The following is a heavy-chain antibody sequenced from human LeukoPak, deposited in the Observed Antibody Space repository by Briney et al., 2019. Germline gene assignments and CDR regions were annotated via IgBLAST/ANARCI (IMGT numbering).Heavy chain of an antibody. V-gene: IGHV3-9*01. CDR2: ISWNSGSI. Sequence: GGSLRLSCAASGFTFDDYAMHWVRQAPGKGLEWVSGISWNSGSIGYADSVKGRFTISRDNAKNSLYLQMNSLRAEDTALYYCAKDMDGDHVQTWFDPWGQGTLVTVSS. J-gene: IGHJ5*02. CDR3: AKDMDGDHVQTWFDP. D-gene: IGHD4-17*01. CDR1: GFTFDDYA.